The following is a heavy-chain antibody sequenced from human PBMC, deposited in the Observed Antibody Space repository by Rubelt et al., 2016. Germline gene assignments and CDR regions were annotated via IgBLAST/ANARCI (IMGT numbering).Heavy chain of an antibody. D-gene: IGHD1-26*01. V-gene: IGHV4-4*02. CDR3: ARASGSYYDY. Sequence: QVQLQESGPGLVKPSGTLSLTCAVSGGSISSSNWWSWVRQPPGKGLEWIGEIYHSGSTNYNSSLTSRVTIYVAKPKTQFSLKRSSVTAADTAGYYCARASGSYYDYWGQGTLVTVSS. CDR2: IYHSGST. J-gene: IGHJ4*02. CDR1: GGSISSSNW.